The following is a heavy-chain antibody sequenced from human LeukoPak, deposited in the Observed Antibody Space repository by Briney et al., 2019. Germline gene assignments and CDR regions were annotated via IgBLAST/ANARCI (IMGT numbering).Heavy chain of an antibody. CDR2: INPNSGGT. Sequence: ASVKVSCTASGYTFSNYWIQWFRPAPGQGREWMGWINPNSGGTNYAQKFQGRVTMTRDTSISTAYMELSRLRSDDAAVYYCARAEHYYYYMDVWGKGTTVTVSS. CDR1: GYTFSNYW. J-gene: IGHJ6*03. CDR3: ARAEHYYYYMDV. V-gene: IGHV1-2*02.